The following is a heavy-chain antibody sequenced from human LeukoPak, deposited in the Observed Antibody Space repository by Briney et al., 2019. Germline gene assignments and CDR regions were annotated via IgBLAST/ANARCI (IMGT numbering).Heavy chain of an antibody. V-gene: IGHV4-34*01. CDR3: ARSSVLRFLEWLSPHNWFDP. CDR1: GGSFSGYY. CDR2: INHSGST. D-gene: IGHD3-3*01. Sequence: KPSETLSLTCAVYGGSFSGYYWSWIRQPPGKGLEWIGEINHSGSTNYNPSLKSRVTISVDTSKNQFSLKLSSVTAADTAVYYCARSSVLRFLEWLSPHNWFDPWGQGTLVTVSS. J-gene: IGHJ5*02.